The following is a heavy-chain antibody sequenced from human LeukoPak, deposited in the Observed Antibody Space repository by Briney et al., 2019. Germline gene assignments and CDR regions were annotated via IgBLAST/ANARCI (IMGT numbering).Heavy chain of an antibody. CDR1: GYTFTGYY. J-gene: IGHJ6*03. D-gene: IGHD2-15*01. V-gene: IGHV1-69*13. Sequence: SVKVSCEASGYTFTGYYMHWVRQAPGQGLEWMGGIIPIFGTANYAQKFQGRVTITADESTSTAYMELSSLRSEDTAVYYCASLRGYCSGGSCYPKNYYYYYMDVWGKGTTVTISS. CDR2: IIPIFGTA. CDR3: ASLRGYCSGGSCYPKNYYYYYMDV.